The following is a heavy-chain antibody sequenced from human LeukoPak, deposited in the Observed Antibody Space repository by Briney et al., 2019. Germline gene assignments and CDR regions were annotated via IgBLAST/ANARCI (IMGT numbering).Heavy chain of an antibody. D-gene: IGHD6-13*01. J-gene: IGHJ3*02. CDR1: GYTFTVYY. CDR2: INPNSGGT. Sequence: ASVKVSCKASGYTFTVYYMHWVRQAPGQGLEWMGWINPNSGGTNYAQKVQGRVTMTRDTSISTAYMELSRLRSDDTAAYYCAKESYRSSWSGDAFSISGQRRTVSVSS. CDR3: AKESYRSSWSGDAFSI. V-gene: IGHV1-2*02.